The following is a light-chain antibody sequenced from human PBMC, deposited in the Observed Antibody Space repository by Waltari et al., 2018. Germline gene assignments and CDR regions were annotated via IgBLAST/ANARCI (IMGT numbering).Light chain of an antibody. J-gene: IGKJ3*01. Sequence: EIVLTQSPATLSLSPGERATLSCRASQSVRSYLAWYQQKPGQPPRLLIYAASNRATAVPARFSGSGSGTDFTLTISSLEPEDFAVYYCQHRSNWPLTFGPGTKVEIK. V-gene: IGKV3-11*01. CDR2: AAS. CDR3: QHRSNWPLT. CDR1: QSVRSY.